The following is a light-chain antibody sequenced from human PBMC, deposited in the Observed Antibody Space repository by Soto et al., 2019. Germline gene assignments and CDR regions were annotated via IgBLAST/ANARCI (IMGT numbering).Light chain of an antibody. V-gene: IGLV2-23*01. CDR2: EGS. CDR1: SSDVGSYNL. Sequence: QSALTQPASVSGSPGQSITISCTGTSSDVGSYNLVSLYQQHPGKAPKLMIYEGSKRPSGVSNRFSGSKSGNTASLTISGLQAEDEADYYCCSYAGSRGVVFGGGTKLTVL. CDR3: CSYAGSRGVV. J-gene: IGLJ2*01.